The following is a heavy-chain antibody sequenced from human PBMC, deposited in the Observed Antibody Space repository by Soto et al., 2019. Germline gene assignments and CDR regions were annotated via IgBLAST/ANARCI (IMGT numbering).Heavy chain of an antibody. CDR3: ARGMTTVGYYYYYYMDV. Sequence: ASVKVSCKASGYTFTSYDINWVRQATGQGLEWMGWMNPNSGNTGYAQKFQGRATMTRNTSISTAYMELSSLRSEDTAVYYCARGMTTVGYYYYYYMDVWGKGTTVTVSS. V-gene: IGHV1-8*01. CDR1: GYTFTSYD. J-gene: IGHJ6*03. D-gene: IGHD4-17*01. CDR2: MNPNSGNT.